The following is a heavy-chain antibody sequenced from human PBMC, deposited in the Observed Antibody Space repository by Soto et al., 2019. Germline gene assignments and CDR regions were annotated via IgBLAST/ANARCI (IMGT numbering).Heavy chain of an antibody. J-gene: IGHJ3*02. CDR1: GFTFSSYA. CDR3: AKDIDGSGITYAFDI. Sequence: EVQLLESGGGLVQPGGSLRLSCAASGFTFSSYAMSWVRQAPGKGLEWVSAISGSGGSTYYADSVKGRFTISRDNSKNPLYLQMNSLRAEDTAVYYFAKDIDGSGITYAFDIWGQGTIVTVSS. V-gene: IGHV3-23*01. D-gene: IGHD3-10*01. CDR2: ISGSGGST.